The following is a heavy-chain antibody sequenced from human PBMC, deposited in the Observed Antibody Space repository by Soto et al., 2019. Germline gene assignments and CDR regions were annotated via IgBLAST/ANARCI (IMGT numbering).Heavy chain of an antibody. J-gene: IGHJ4*02. CDR2: IYWDDDK. V-gene: IGHV2-5*02. CDR3: AHSAYYYDSSGYLFDY. CDR1: GFSLSTSGVG. D-gene: IGHD3-22*01. Sequence: QITLKESGPPLVKPTQTLTLTCTFSGFSLSTSGVGVGWIRQPPGKALEWLALIYWDDDKRYSPSLKSRLTITKDTSKNQVVLTMTNMDPVDTATYYCAHSAYYYDSSGYLFDYWGQGTLVTVSS.